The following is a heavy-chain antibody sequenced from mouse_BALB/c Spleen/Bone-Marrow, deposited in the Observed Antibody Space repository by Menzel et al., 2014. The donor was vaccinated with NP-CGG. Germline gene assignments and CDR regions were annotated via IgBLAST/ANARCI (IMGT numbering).Heavy chain of an antibody. J-gene: IGHJ4*01. V-gene: IGHV1S81*02. CDR3: SRGGNFDDMDY. Sequence: VQLQQSGAELVKPGASVKLSCKASGYTFTSYYMFWVKQRPGQGLEWIGGINPSNGANNFNEKFKSKATLTVDKSSSTAYMQLSSLTSEDSAVYYCSRGGNFDDMDYWGQGTSVTVSS. CDR1: GYTFTSYY. D-gene: IGHD2-1*01. CDR2: INPSNGAN.